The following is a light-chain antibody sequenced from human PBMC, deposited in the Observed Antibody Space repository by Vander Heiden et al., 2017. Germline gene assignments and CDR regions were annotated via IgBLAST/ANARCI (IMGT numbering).Light chain of an antibody. V-gene: IGLV3-21*02. CDR3: QVWDSSNDHVV. Sequence: SYVLTQPPSASVAPGQTARIARGGNNIGSKSVHWYQQKPGQAPVLVVYDDSDRPSGIPERFSGSNSGNTATLTISRVEAGDEADYYCQVWDSSNDHVVFGGGTKLTVL. CDR2: DDS. J-gene: IGLJ2*01. CDR1: NIGSKS.